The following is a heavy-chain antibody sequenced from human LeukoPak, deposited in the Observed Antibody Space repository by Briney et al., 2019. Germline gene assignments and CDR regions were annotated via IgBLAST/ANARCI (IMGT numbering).Heavy chain of an antibody. V-gene: IGHV4-4*07. CDR1: GGSISSYY. CDR3: ARALRGHGYGYTTGYYFDY. J-gene: IGHJ4*02. Sequence: PWETLSLTCTVSGGSISSYYWSWIRQPAGKGLEWIWRIYTSGSTNYNPSLKSRVTISVDKSKNQLPLKLSCVTAADTTVYCGARALRGHGYGYTTGYYFDYWGQGTLVTVSS. CDR2: IYTSGST. D-gene: IGHD5-18*01.